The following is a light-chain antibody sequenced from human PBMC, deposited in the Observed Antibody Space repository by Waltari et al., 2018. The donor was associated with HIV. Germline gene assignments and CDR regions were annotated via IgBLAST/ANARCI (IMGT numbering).Light chain of an antibody. Sequence: EIVLTQSPDTLSLSPGEGATLSCRASQNINNNYLAWYQQKPGQAPRLLIYASSLRATAIPDRFSGSGSGTDFTLTITRLDPEDFAVYYCQQYGTSPLTFGGGARVEIK. V-gene: IGKV3-20*01. CDR3: QQYGTSPLT. CDR2: ASS. J-gene: IGKJ4*01. CDR1: QNINNNY.